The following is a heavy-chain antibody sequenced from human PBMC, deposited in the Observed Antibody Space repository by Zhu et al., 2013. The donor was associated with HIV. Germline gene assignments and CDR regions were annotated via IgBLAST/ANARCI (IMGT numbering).Heavy chain of an antibody. CDR2: ISAYNGNT. D-gene: IGHD3-22*01. CDR1: GGTFSSYA. J-gene: IGHJ4*02. Sequence: QVQLVQSGAEVKKPGSSVKVSCKASGGTFSSYAISWVRQAPGQGLEWMGWISAYNGNTNYAQKLQGRVTMTTDTSTSTAYMELRSLRSDDTAVYYCARFYYLPILAQNYYDSSGYYSRFDYWGQGTLVTVSS. CDR3: ARFYYLPILAQNYYDSSGYYSRFDY. V-gene: IGHV1-18*01.